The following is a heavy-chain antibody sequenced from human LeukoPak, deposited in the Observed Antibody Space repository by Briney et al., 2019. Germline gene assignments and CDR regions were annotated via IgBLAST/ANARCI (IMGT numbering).Heavy chain of an antibody. CDR1: GGSISSYY. V-gene: IGHV4-59*12. CDR3: ARGGYSSSWSLGMDV. J-gene: IGHJ6*02. D-gene: IGHD6-13*01. Sequence: SETLSLTCTVSGGSISSYYWTWIWQTPGKELEWIGYIYYSGSTNYNPSLKSRVSISVDTSRNQLPLMLTSVTAADTAVYYCARGGYSSSWSLGMDVWGQGTTVTVSS. CDR2: IYYSGST.